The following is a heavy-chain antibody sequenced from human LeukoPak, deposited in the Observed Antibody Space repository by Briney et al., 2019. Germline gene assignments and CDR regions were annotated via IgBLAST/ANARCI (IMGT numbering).Heavy chain of an antibody. CDR3: ARHTPRYCGGDCYHFDY. J-gene: IGHJ4*02. CDR2: IYYSGST. V-gene: IGHV4-59*01. CDR1: GGSISSYY. Sequence: PSETLSLTCTVSGGSISSYYWSWIRQPPGKGLEWIGYIYYSGSTNYNPSLKSRVTISVDTSKNQFSLKLSSVTAADTAVYYCARHTPRYCGGDCYHFDYWGLGTLVTVSS. D-gene: IGHD2-21*02.